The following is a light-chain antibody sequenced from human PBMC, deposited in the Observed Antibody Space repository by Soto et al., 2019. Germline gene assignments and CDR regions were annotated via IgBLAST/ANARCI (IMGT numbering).Light chain of an antibody. V-gene: IGKV4-1*01. J-gene: IGKJ2*01. Sequence: DIVMTQSPDSLAVSLGERATINCKSSQSVLYSSNNKNYLAWYQQKPGQPPKLLIYWASIRESGVPDRFSGSGCGTDFTLTISSLQAEDVAVYYCHQYYSAPYTFGQGTKLEIK. CDR2: WAS. CDR1: QSVLYSSNNKNY. CDR3: HQYYSAPYT.